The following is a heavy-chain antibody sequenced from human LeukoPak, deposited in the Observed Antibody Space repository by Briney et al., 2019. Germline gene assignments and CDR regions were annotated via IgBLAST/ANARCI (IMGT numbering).Heavy chain of an antibody. D-gene: IGHD1-1*01. CDR3: ARHVQGGGDYVDY. V-gene: IGHV4-39*01. J-gene: IGHJ4*02. CDR1: GGSISSSSYY. Sequence: ETLSLTCTVSGGSISSSSYYWGWIRQPPGKGLEWIGSIYYSGSTYYNPSLKSRVTISVDTSKNQFSLKLSSVTAADTAVYYCARHVQGGGDYVDYWGQGTLVTVSS. CDR2: IYYSGST.